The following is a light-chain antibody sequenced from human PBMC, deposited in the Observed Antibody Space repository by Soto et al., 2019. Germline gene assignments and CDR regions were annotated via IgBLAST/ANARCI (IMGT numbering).Light chain of an antibody. J-gene: IGKJ1*01. Sequence: DIQITQSPSSLSSSVVDRVTITCRASQAIRNDLAWYQQKPGRAPKRLIYGSSTLQSGVPSRFSGSGSGTEFTLTISSLQPEDFATYYCLQHNVFPRTFGQGTKVDI. CDR2: GSS. CDR3: LQHNVFPRT. V-gene: IGKV1-17*01. CDR1: QAIRND.